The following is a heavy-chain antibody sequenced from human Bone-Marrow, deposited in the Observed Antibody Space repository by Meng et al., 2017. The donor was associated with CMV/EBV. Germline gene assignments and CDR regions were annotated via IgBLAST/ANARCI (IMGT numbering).Heavy chain of an antibody. D-gene: IGHD1-26*01. CDR1: GYTFTGYY. CDR3: ARTKPNHSGSYLVGWFDP. J-gene: IGHJ5*02. V-gene: IGHV1-2*02. Sequence: ASVKVSCKASGYTFTGYYMHWVRQAPGQGLEWMGWINPNSGGTNYAQKFQGRVTMTRDTSISTAYMELSRLRSDDTAVYYCARTKPNHSGSYLVGWFDPWGQGTLVTIYS. CDR2: INPNSGGT.